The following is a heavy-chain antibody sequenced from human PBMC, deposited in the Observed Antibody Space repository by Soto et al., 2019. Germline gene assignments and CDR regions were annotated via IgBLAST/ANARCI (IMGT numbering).Heavy chain of an antibody. CDR2: IYHSGST. CDR3: ARAAMGGSSWPFDY. J-gene: IGHJ4*02. V-gene: IGHV4-30-2*01. D-gene: IGHD6-13*01. Sequence: PSETLSLTCAVSGGSISSGGYSWSWIRQPPGKGLEWIGYIYHSGSTYYNPSLKSRVTISVDRSKNQFSLKLSSVTAADTAVYYCARAAMGGSSWPFDYWGQGTXVTVSS. CDR1: GGSISSGGYS.